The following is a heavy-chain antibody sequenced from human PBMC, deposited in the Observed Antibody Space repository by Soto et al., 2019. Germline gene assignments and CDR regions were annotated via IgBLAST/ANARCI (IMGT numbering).Heavy chain of an antibody. V-gene: IGHV1-18*01. J-gene: IGHJ4*02. CDR2: ISAHNGNT. CDR1: GYTFTSYG. CDR3: ARGRYGDY. D-gene: IGHD1-1*01. Sequence: QVHLVQSGAEVKKPGASVKVSCKASGYTFTSYGITWVRQAPGQGLEWMGWISAHNGNTDYAQKLQGRVIVTRDTSTSTDYIGLRSLRSDDTAVYSCARGRYGDYWGQGALVTVSS.